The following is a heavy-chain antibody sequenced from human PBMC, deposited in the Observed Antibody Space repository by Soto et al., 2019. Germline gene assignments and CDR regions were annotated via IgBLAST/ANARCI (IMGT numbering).Heavy chain of an antibody. CDR3: ARDHSSSWYLDY. V-gene: IGHV3-33*01. Sequence: GGSLRLSCAASGFTFSSYGMHWVRQAPGKGLEWVAVIWYDGSNKYYADSVKGRFTISRDNSKNTLSLQMNSLRAEDTAVYYCARDHSSSWYLDYWGQGTLATVSS. CDR2: IWYDGSNK. D-gene: IGHD6-13*01. CDR1: GFTFSSYG. J-gene: IGHJ4*02.